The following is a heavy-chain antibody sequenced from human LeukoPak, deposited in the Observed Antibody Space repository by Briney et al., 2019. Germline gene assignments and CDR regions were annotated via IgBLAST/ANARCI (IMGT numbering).Heavy chain of an antibody. CDR3: ASLADGYKLPGY. CDR2: INPSGGST. CDR1: GYTFTSYY. J-gene: IGHJ4*02. Sequence: ASVKVSCKASGYTFTSYYMHWVRQAPGQGLEWMGIINPSGGSTSYAQKFLGRVTMTRDTSTSTVYMELSSLRSEDTAVYYCASLADGYKLPGYWGQGTLVTVSS. V-gene: IGHV1-46*01. D-gene: IGHD5-24*01.